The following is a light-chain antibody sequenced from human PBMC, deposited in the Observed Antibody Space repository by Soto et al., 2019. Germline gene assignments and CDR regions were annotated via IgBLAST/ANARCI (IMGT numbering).Light chain of an antibody. Sequence: EIVMTQSPATLSVSPGERATLSFRASQSVSSNLAWYQQKPGQAPRLLIYGASTRATGIPARFSGSGSGTEFTLTISSLQSEDFAVYYCQQYGTSTGTFGQGTKVDIK. CDR3: QQYGTSTGT. CDR2: GAS. J-gene: IGKJ1*01. CDR1: QSVSSN. V-gene: IGKV3-15*01.